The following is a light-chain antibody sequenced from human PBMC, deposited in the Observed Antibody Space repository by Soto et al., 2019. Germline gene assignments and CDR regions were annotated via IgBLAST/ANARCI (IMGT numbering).Light chain of an antibody. CDR1: QSMASW. CDR3: QQYQTYSQ. V-gene: IGKV1-5*03. CDR2: KAS. J-gene: IGKJ1*01. Sequence: DIQMTQSPSTLSASVGDRVTITCRASQSMASWVAWYQQKPGKAPKLLIYKASSLESGVPSRFSGSGSGTEFTLTISSLQPDDFATYYCQQYQTYSQFGQGTKVEIK.